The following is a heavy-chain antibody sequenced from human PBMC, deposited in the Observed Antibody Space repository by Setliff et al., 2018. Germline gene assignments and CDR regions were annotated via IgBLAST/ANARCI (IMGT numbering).Heavy chain of an antibody. Sequence: NPSETLSLTCAVYGGSFSGYYWSWIRQPPGKGLEWIGEINHSGSTNYNPSLKSRVTISVDTSKNQFSLKLSSVTAADTAVYYCARGPNSSGYSDAFDIWGQGTMVTVSS. CDR3: ARGPNSSGYSDAFDI. CDR2: INHSGST. V-gene: IGHV4-34*01. J-gene: IGHJ3*02. D-gene: IGHD3-22*01. CDR1: GGSFSGYY.